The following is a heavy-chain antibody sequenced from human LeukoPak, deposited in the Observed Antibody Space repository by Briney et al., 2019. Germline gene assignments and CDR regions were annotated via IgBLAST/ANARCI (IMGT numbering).Heavy chain of an antibody. CDR1: GFTFSSYA. J-gene: IGHJ1*01. CDR3: AKAAGYSSGWSAEYFQH. Sequence: GGSLRLSCAASGFTFSSYAMSWVRQAPGKGLEWVSAISGSGGSTYYADSVKGRFTISRDNSKNTLYLQMNSLRAEDTAVYYCAKAAGYSSGWSAEYFQHWGQGTLVTVSS. V-gene: IGHV3-23*01. D-gene: IGHD6-19*01. CDR2: ISGSGGST.